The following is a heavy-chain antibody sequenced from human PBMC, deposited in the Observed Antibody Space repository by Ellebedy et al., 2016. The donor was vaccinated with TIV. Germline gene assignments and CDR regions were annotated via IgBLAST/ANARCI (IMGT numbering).Heavy chain of an antibody. Sequence: GGSLRLXCAASGFTFSNYSMNWVRQAAGKGLEWVSSISSSSSYIYYADSVKGRFIISRDNAKNSLYLQMNSLRAEDTAGYYCARDTSRNYDILTGYYTPYYYGMDVWGQGTTVTVSS. CDR2: ISSSSSYI. V-gene: IGHV3-21*01. CDR1: GFTFSNYS. D-gene: IGHD3-9*01. J-gene: IGHJ6*02. CDR3: ARDTSRNYDILTGYYTPYYYGMDV.